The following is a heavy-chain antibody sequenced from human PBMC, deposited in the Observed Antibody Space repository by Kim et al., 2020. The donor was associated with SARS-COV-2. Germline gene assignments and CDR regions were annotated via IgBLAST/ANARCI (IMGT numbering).Heavy chain of an antibody. CDR3: ARDRLGRLRFGDYYYYGMDV. CDR1: GFTFSSYW. J-gene: IGHJ6*02. V-gene: IGHV3-7*01. D-gene: IGHD3-10*01. CDR2: IKQDGSEK. Sequence: GGSLRLSCAASGFTFSSYWMSWVRQAPGKGLEWVANIKQDGSEKYYVDSVKGRFTISRDNAKNSLYLQMNSLRAEDTAVYYCARDRLGRLRFGDYYYYGMDVWGPGTTVTVSS.